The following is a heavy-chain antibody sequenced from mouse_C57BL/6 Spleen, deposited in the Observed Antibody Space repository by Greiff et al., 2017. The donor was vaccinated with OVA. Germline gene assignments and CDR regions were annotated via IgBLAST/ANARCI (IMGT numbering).Heavy chain of an antibody. J-gene: IGHJ3*01. V-gene: IGHV1-19*01. Sequence: EVQLQESGPVLVKPGASVKMSCKASGYTFTDYYMNWVKQSHGKSLEWIGVINPYNGGTSYNQKFKGKATLTVDKSSSTAYMELNSLTSEDSAVYYCALYDYDGAWFAYWGQGTLVTVSA. CDR1: GYTFTDYY. D-gene: IGHD2-4*01. CDR2: INPYNGGT. CDR3: ALYDYDGAWFAY.